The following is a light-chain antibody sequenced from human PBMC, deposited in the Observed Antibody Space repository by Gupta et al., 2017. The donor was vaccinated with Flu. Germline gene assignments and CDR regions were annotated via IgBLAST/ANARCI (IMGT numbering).Light chain of an antibody. CDR3: CSYEGSNTYVV. Sequence: QSALTQPRSVSGSPGPPVTISCTGTSSDVGGYNYVSWYQQHPGKAPKLMIYDVSKRPSGVPDRFSGSKSGNTASLTISGLQAEDEADYYCCSYEGSNTYVVFGGGTKLTVL. V-gene: IGLV2-11*01. CDR2: DVS. J-gene: IGLJ2*01. CDR1: SSDVGGYNY.